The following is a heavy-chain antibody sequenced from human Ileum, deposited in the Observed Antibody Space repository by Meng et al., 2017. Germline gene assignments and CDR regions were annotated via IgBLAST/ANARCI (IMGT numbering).Heavy chain of an antibody. Sequence: ASVKVSCKASGYTFTSYAMNWLRQAPGQGREWMGWINTNTGNPTYAQGFTGRFVFSLDTSVSTAYLQISSLKAEDTAVYYCARDRLITMVRGVIISYYYGMDVWGQGTTVTVSS. D-gene: IGHD3-10*01. CDR2: INTNTGNP. CDR3: ARDRLITMVRGVIISYYYGMDV. CDR1: GYTFTSYA. V-gene: IGHV7-4-1*02. J-gene: IGHJ6*02.